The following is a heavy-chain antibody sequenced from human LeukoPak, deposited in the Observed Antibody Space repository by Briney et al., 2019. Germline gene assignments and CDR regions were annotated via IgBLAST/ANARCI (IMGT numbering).Heavy chain of an antibody. CDR2: IYSGGST. D-gene: IGHD3-10*01. Sequence: GGALRLSCAASGFTASSNYMSWVRQAPGKGLEWVSVIYSGGSTYYADSVKGRFTISRDNSKNTLYLQMNSLRAEDTAVYYCARGLGELWAFDYWGQGTLVTVSS. V-gene: IGHV3-53*01. CDR1: GFTASSNY. J-gene: IGHJ4*02. CDR3: ARGLGELWAFDY.